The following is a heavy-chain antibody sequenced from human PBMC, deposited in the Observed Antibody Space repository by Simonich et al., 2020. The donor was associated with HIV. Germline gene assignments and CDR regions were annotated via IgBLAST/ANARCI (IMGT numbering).Heavy chain of an antibody. CDR3: ARLTAGGLGEYFQH. J-gene: IGHJ1*01. Sequence: QVQLQQWGAGLLKPSETLSRTCAVYGGSFSGYYWSWIRQPPGKGLEWIGEINHSGSNNYNPSLKSRVTISVDTSKNQFSLKLSSVTAADTAVYYCARLTAGGLGEYFQHWGQGTLVTVSS. CDR2: INHSGSN. V-gene: IGHV4-34*01. D-gene: IGHD6-13*01. CDR1: GGSFSGYY.